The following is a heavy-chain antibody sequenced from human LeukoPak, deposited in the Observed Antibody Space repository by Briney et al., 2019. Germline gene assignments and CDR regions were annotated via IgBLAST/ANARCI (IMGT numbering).Heavy chain of an antibody. D-gene: IGHD6-19*01. J-gene: IGHJ4*02. Sequence: SGGSLRLSCAASGFTFDDYAMHWVRQAPGKGLEWVSGISWHSGSIGYADSVKGRFTISRDNAKNSLYLQMNSLRAEDMALYYCAKDMRKLLVGGGFDYWGQGTLVTVSS. CDR3: AKDMRKLLVGGGFDY. V-gene: IGHV3-9*03. CDR2: ISWHSGSI. CDR1: GFTFDDYA.